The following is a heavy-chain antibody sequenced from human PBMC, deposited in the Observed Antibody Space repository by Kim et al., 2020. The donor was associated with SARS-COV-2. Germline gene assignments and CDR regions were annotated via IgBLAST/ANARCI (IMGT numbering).Heavy chain of an antibody. CDR2: IYYSGST. D-gene: IGHD3-10*01. J-gene: IGHJ6*02. Sequence: SETLSLTCTVSGGSISSYYWSWIRQPPGKGLEWIGYIYYSGSTNYNPSLKSRVTISVDTSKNQFSLKLSSVTAADTAVYYCARDTLYGSGKLTYYYYGMDVWGQGTTVTVSS. V-gene: IGHV4-59*01. CDR1: GGSISSYY. CDR3: ARDTLYGSGKLTYYYYGMDV.